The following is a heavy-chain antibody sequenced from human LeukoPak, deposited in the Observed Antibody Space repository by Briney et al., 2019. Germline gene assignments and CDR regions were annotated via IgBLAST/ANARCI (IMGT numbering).Heavy chain of an antibody. CDR1: GFTFSSYG. D-gene: IGHD1-1*01. V-gene: IGHV3-33*01. Sequence: GGSLRLSCAASGFTFSSYGMHWVRQVPGKGLEWVAVIWYDGSNKYYADSVKGRFTISRDNSKNTLYLQMNSLRAEDTAVYYCAREYSWTAFDYWGQGTLVTVSS. J-gene: IGHJ4*02. CDR2: IWYDGSNK. CDR3: AREYSWTAFDY.